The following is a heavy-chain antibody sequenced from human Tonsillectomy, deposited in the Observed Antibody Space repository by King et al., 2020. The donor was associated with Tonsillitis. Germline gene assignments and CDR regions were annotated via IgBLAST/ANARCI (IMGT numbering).Heavy chain of an antibody. J-gene: IGHJ4*02. Sequence: VQLVESGGGVVQPGRSPRLSCAASGFTFSSYAVHWVRQAPGKGLEWVAVISYDGSNKYYADSVKVRFTISRDNSKNMLYLQMNSLRAEDTAVYYCARGVAYYDFWSGHNYFDYWGQGTLVTVSS. CDR3: ARGVAYYDFWSGHNYFDY. CDR2: ISYDGSNK. V-gene: IGHV3-30*04. CDR1: GFTFSSYA. D-gene: IGHD3-3*01.